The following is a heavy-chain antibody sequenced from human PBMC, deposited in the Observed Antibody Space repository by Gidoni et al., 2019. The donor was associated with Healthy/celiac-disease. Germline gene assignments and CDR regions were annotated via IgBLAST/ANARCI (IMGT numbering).Heavy chain of an antibody. V-gene: IGHV4-4*07. D-gene: IGHD2-2*01. CDR3: ARVGNRRGYQLLSTGWFDP. Sequence: QVQLQESGPGLVKPSETLSLTCTVSGGSISSYYWSWIRQPAGKGLEWIGRIYTSGSTNYNPSLKSRVTMSVDTSKNQFSLKLSSVTAADTAVYYCARVGNRRGYQLLSTGWFDPWGQGTLVTVSS. CDR2: IYTSGST. J-gene: IGHJ5*02. CDR1: GGSISSYY.